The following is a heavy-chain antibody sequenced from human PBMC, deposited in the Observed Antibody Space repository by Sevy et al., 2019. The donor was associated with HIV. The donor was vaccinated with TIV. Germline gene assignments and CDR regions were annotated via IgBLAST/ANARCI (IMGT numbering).Heavy chain of an antibody. J-gene: IGHJ6*03. D-gene: IGHD6-19*01. V-gene: IGHV3-23*01. CDR1: GFTFSSYA. Sequence: GGSLRLSCAASGFTFSSYAMSWVRQAPGKGLEWVSAISGSGGSTYYADSVKGRFTISSDNSKNTLYLQMNSLRAEDTAVYYCAKDLAYSSGWYAFSYYYYYYMDVWGKGTTVTVSS. CDR2: ISGSGGST. CDR3: AKDLAYSSGWYAFSYYYYYYMDV.